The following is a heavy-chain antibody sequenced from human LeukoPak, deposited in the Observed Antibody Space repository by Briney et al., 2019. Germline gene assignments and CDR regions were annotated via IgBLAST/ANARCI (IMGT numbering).Heavy chain of an antibody. J-gene: IGHJ4*02. CDR2: IYTTGKT. CDR3: ARHGYTASHYFLDF. Sequence: PSETLSLTCTVTSGSINRYYWGWVRQPAGRGLEWIGRIYTTGKTDYNPSLKSRLTMSVDTSKRQFSLNLTSVTAADTAIYFCARHGYTASHYFLDFWSQGKLVTVSS. V-gene: IGHV4-4*07. CDR1: SGSINRYY. D-gene: IGHD3-16*01.